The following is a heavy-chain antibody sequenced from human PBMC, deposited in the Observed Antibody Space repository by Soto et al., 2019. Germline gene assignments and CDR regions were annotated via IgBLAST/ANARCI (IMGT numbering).Heavy chain of an antibody. Sequence: QITLKESGPTLVKPTQTLTLTCTFSGFSLSTSGVGVGWIRQPPGKALEWLALIYWDDDKRYSPSLKSRLTIINDAPKNQVVLTMTTLHPVDTAPYYCAHRPSYCSGGSCYSGFDYWGQGTLVTVSS. D-gene: IGHD2-15*01. CDR1: GFSLSTSGVG. V-gene: IGHV2-5*02. J-gene: IGHJ4*02. CDR2: IYWDDDK. CDR3: AHRPSYCSGGSCYSGFDY.